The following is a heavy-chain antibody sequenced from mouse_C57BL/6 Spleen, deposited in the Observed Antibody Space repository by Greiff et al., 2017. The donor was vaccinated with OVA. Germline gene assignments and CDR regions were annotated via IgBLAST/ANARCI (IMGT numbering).Heavy chain of an antibody. V-gene: IGHV5-9*01. J-gene: IGHJ2*01. Sequence: EVKLVESGGGLVKPGGSLKLSCAASGFTFSSYTMSWVRQTPEKRLEWVATISGGGGNTYYPDSVKGRFTISRDNAKNTLYLQMSSLRSEDTALYYCARVYYYGSSYGGYFDYWGQGTTLTVSS. CDR2: ISGGGGNT. CDR1: GFTFSSYT. CDR3: ARVYYYGSSYGGYFDY. D-gene: IGHD1-1*01.